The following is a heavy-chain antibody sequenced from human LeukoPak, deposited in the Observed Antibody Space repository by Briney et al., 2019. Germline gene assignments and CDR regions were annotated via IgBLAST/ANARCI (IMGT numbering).Heavy chain of an antibody. CDR1: GGTFSSYA. CDR2: IIPILGIA. CDR3: ARGEMATNFDY. Sequence: GSSVKVSCKASGGTFSSYAISWVRQAPGQGLEWMGRIIPILGIANYAQKFQGRVTITTDESTSTAYMELSSLRSEDTAVYYCARGEMATNFDYWGQGTLVTVSS. D-gene: IGHD5-24*01. J-gene: IGHJ4*02. V-gene: IGHV1-69*04.